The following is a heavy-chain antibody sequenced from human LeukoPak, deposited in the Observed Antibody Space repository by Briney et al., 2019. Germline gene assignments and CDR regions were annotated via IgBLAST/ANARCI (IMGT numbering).Heavy chain of an antibody. CDR2: IYHRGGN. J-gene: IGHJ4*02. CDR1: GYSISSGYN. CDR3: EREGDLKAYCGGDCYSYFDY. D-gene: IGHD2-21*02. V-gene: IGHV4-38-2*02. Sequence: PSEALSLTCAVSGYSISSGYNWGWIRQPPGRGRGGSRIIYHRGGNYYNPSLKGRFTISVDTSKNQFSLKLSSVSVADTAVYYYEREGDLKAYCGGDCYSYFDYWGQGTLVTVSS.